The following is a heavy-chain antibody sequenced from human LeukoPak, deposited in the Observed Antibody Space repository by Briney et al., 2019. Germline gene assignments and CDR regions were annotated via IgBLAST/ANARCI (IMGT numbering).Heavy chain of an antibody. Sequence: ASVKVPCKASVGTFSSDAISWVRQAPGQGLEWMGGIIPIFGTANYAQKFQCRVTITTDESTSTAYMELSSLRSEDTAVYYCASNYYDSSGYYPHFDYWGQGTLVTVSS. D-gene: IGHD3-22*01. CDR2: IIPIFGTA. CDR1: VGTFSSDA. V-gene: IGHV1-69*05. CDR3: ASNYYDSSGYYPHFDY. J-gene: IGHJ4*02.